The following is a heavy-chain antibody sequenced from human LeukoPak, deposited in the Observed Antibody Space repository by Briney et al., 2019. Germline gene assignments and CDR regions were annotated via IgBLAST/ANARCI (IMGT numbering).Heavy chain of an antibody. J-gene: IGHJ4*02. CDR3: ARQTGSGLFILP. CDR1: GVSISSSNSY. D-gene: IGHD3/OR15-3a*01. Sequence: SETLSLTCTVSGVSISSSNSYWGWIRQPPGKGLEWIGSIYHSGNTYYNASLKSQVSISIDTSKNQFSLRLTSVTAADTAVYYCARQTGSGLFILPGGQGTLVTVSS. V-gene: IGHV4-39*01. CDR2: IYHSGNT.